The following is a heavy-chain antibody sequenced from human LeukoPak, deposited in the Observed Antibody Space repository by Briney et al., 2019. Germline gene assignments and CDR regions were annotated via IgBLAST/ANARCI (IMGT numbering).Heavy chain of an antibody. V-gene: IGHV3-21*01. J-gene: IGHJ1*01. Sequence: GGSLRLSCAASGFTFSSYSMNWVRQAPGKGLEWVSSISSSSSYIYYADSVKGRFTISRDNAKNSLYLQMNSLRAEDTAVYYCAKAQDGSGWYEYFQHWGQGTLVTVS. D-gene: IGHD6-13*01. CDR2: ISSSSSYI. CDR1: GFTFSSYS. CDR3: AKAQDGSGWYEYFQH.